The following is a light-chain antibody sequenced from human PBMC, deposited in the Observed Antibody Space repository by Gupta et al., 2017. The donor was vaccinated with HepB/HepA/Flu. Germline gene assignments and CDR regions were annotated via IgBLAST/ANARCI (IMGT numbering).Light chain of an antibody. V-gene: IGKV3-20*01. Sequence: EIVLTHSPATLSLSPGERAPLSRRASQSVSSSYLVWYQQKPGEAPRLLIYGACSRATGIPDRFSGSGSGTDFTITSSRLEHEDVAVYYWQQYGRSRWTFGQGTKVEIK. CDR2: GAC. CDR3: QQYGRSRWT. J-gene: IGKJ1*01. CDR1: QSVSSSY.